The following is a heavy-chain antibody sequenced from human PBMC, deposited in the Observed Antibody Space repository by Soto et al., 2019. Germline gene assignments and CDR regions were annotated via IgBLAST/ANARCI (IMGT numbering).Heavy chain of an antibody. CDR1: GYTFTSYG. Sequence: QVQLVQSGAEVKKPGASVKVSCKASGYTFTSYGISWVRQAPGQGLEWMGWISAYNGNTNYAQKLQGRVTMTTDTSTSTAYMELRSLRSDDTAVHYCARGPPTVVTVTGGVWYFDYWGQGTLVTVSS. CDR2: ISAYNGNT. CDR3: ARGPPTVVTVTGGVWYFDY. J-gene: IGHJ4*02. D-gene: IGHD4-17*01. V-gene: IGHV1-18*01.